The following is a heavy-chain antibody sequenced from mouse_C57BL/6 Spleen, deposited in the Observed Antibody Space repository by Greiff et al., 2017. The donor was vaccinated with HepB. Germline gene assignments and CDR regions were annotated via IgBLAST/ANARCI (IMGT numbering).Heavy chain of an antibody. J-gene: IGHJ1*03. D-gene: IGHD1-1*01. CDR3: ARGSSYWYFDV. Sequence: VQLQQSGAELVRPGASVKLSCKASGYTFTDYYINWVKQRPGQGLEWIARIYPGSGDTYYNEKFKGKATLTAEKSSSTAYMQLSSLTSEDSAVYCGARGSSYWYFDVWGTGTTVTVSS. V-gene: IGHV1-76*01. CDR1: GYTFTDYY. CDR2: IYPGSGDT.